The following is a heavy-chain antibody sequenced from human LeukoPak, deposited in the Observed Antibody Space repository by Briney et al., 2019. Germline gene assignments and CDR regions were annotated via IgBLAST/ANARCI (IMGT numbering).Heavy chain of an antibody. CDR3: AKVRNVLLWFGEPEFDY. Sequence: GGSLRLSCAASGFTFSSYAMSWVRQAPGGGRGWVSAISGSGGSTYYADSVKGRFTISRDNSKNTLYQQINRLRAEDTAVYYCAKVRNVLLWFGEPEFDYWGQGTLVTVSS. CDR1: GFTFSSYA. V-gene: IGHV3-23*01. CDR2: ISGSGGST. J-gene: IGHJ4*02. D-gene: IGHD3-10*01.